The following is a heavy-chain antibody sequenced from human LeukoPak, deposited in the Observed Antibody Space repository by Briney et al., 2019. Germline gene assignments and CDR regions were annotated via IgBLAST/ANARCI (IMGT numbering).Heavy chain of an antibody. J-gene: IGHJ4*02. V-gene: IGHV3-20*04. D-gene: IGHD6-19*01. CDR2: INWNGGST. CDR1: GFTFDDYG. Sequence: GGSLRLSCAASGFTFDDYGMTWVRQGPGKGLEWVSAINWNGGSTGYADSVKGRFTISRDNAKNSLYLQMNSLRAEDTALYYCARDGSGCNFDYWGQGTLVTVSS. CDR3: ARDGSGCNFDY.